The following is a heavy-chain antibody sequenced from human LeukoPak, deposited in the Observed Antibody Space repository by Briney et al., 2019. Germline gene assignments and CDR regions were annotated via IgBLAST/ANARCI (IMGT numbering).Heavy chain of an antibody. J-gene: IGHJ4*02. Sequence: SETLSLTCTVSGGSISGFYWSWIRQPPGKELQWIGSIFYSGSTNHNPSLKSRVTISVDTSKNQLSLKLSTVTAADTAVYYCARQRFLEWYFDYWGQGTLVTVSS. D-gene: IGHD3-3*01. CDR1: GGSISGFY. V-gene: IGHV4-59*08. CDR2: IFYSGST. CDR3: ARQRFLEWYFDY.